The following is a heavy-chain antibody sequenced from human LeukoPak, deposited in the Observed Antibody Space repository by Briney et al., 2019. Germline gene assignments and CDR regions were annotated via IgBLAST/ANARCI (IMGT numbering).Heavy chain of an antibody. CDR3: AKRTYCGSDCYFDF. J-gene: IGHJ4*02. CDR1: GFTFSSYS. Sequence: GGSLRLSCAASGFTFSSYSMNWVRQAPGKGLEWVSSISSSSSYIYYADSVKGRFTISRDNSKNTVYLQMTNLRAEDTALYYCAKRTYCGSDCYFDFWGQGTLVTVSS. V-gene: IGHV3-21*04. D-gene: IGHD2-21*02. CDR2: ISSSSSYI.